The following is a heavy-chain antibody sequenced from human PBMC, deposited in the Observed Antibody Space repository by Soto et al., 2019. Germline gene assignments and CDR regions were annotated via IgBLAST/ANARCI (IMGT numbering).Heavy chain of an antibody. V-gene: IGHV1-69*13. CDR3: ARDLGRKAYYYDSSGYGCPDNWCER. CDR2: IIPIFGTS. CDR1: GGTFSSYA. D-gene: IGHD3-22*01. Sequence: WASVKVSCKPSGGTFSSYAISWVRQAPGQGLEWMGGIIPIFGTSNYAQKFQGRVTITAEESTSTAYMELSSLRSEDTAVYYCARDLGRKAYYYDSSGYGCPDNWCERLGQWTLVTGSS. J-gene: IGHJ5*02.